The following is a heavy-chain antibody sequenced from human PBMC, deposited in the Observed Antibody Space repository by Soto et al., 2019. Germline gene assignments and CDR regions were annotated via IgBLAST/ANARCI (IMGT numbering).Heavy chain of an antibody. CDR3: ARRAAGTLDV. J-gene: IGHJ6*02. Sequence: PSETLSLTCTVSGGSISSSSYYWGWIRQPPGKGLEWIGGIYYSGSTYYNPSLKSRVTISVDTSKNQFSLKLSSVTAADTAVYYCARRAAGTLDVWGQGTTVTVSS. CDR1: GGSISSSSYY. V-gene: IGHV4-39*01. CDR2: IYYSGST. D-gene: IGHD6-13*01.